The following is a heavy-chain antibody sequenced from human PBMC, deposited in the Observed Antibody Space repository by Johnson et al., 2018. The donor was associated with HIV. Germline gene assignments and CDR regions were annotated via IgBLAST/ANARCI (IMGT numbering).Heavy chain of an antibody. CDR3: ARVRERWELLLSDGSDI. D-gene: IGHD1-26*01. Sequence: VQLVESGGALVQPGGSLRLSCAASGFTFSAYWKHWVRQAPGQGLVWVSRIIRDATTAIYADSVRGRFIISRDNSKNTLYLQMNSLRAEDTALYYCARVRERWELLLSDGSDIWGQGTMVTLSS. CDR1: GFTFSAYW. CDR2: IIRDATTA. V-gene: IGHV3-74*02. J-gene: IGHJ3*02.